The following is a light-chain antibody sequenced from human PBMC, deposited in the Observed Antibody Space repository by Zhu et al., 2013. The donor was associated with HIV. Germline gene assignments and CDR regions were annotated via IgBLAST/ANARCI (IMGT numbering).Light chain of an antibody. J-gene: IGLJ2*01. CDR1: SSNIGAGYD. CDR2: GNS. CDR3: QAWDSSTGVV. V-gene: IGLV1-40*01. Sequence: QSVLTQPPSVSGAPGQRVTISCTGSSSNIGAGYDVHWYQQLPGTAPKLLIYGNSNRPSGVPDRFSGSNSGNTATLTISGTQAMDEADYYCQAWDSSTGVVFGGGTKLTVL.